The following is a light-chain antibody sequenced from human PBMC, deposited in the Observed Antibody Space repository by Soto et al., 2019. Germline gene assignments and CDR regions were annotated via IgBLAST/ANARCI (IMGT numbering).Light chain of an antibody. CDR1: QSVSSY. Sequence: EIVLTQSPGTLSLSPGERATLSCRASQSVSSYLAWYQQKPGQAPRLLIYDASNRATGIPARFSGSGSGTEFTLTISSLQSEYFAVYYCQQYNNWQPITSGQVRRLE. CDR2: DAS. V-gene: IGKV3D-15*01. J-gene: IGKJ5*01. CDR3: QQYNNWQPIT.